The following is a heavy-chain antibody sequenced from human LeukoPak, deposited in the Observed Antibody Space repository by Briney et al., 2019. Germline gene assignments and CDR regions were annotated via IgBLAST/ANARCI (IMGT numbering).Heavy chain of an antibody. V-gene: IGHV4-4*07. Sequence: SETLSLTCTASGGSISSYYWSWIRQPAGKGLEWIGRIYTSGSTNYNPSLKSRVTMSVDTSKNQFSLKLSSVTAADTAVYYCARDYYDSSGYKADYWGQGTLVTVSS. CDR3: ARDYYDSSGYKADY. J-gene: IGHJ4*02. CDR2: IYTSGST. D-gene: IGHD3-22*01. CDR1: GGSISSYY.